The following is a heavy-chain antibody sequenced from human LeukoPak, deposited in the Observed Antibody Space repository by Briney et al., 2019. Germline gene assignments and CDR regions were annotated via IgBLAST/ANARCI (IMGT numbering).Heavy chain of an antibody. Sequence: PGRSLRLSCAASGFTFRSYAMHWVRQAPGKGLEWVAVISYDGSNKYYADSVKGRFTISRDTAKNSLYLQMNSLRAEDTAVYYCATYSSGNGREFQHWGQGTLVTVSS. J-gene: IGHJ1*01. D-gene: IGHD3-22*01. CDR3: ATYSSGNGREFQH. CDR2: ISYDGSNK. CDR1: GFTFRSYA. V-gene: IGHV3-30*04.